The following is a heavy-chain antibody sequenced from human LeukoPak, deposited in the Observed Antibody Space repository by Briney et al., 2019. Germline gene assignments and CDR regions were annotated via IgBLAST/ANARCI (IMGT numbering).Heavy chain of an antibody. J-gene: IGHJ4*02. V-gene: IGHV4-4*07. CDR3: AGGGSSSEQELFDY. CDR1: GGSISSYY. CDR2: IYTSGST. D-gene: IGHD6-13*01. Sequence: SETLSLTCTVSGGSISSYYWSWIRQPAGKGLEWIGRIYTSGSTNYNPSLKSRVTMSVDTSKNQFSLKLSSVTAADTAMYYCAGGGSSSEQELFDYWGQGTLVTVSS.